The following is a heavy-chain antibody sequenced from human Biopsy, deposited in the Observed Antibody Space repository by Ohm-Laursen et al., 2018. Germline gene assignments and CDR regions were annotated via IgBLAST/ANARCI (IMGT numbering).Heavy chain of an antibody. CDR2: INPNNDNT. D-gene: IGHD3-22*01. J-gene: IGHJ4*02. CDR1: GYTFTTYY. Sequence: SVKVSCKESGYTFTTYYLHWVRQAPGQGLEWMGRINPNNDNTVYAQRFQGRVTMTKDTSTSTVYMDLNSLTFDDSAVYYCARGPRGLVAITATAYYFDLWGQGSLVTVSS. CDR3: ARGPRGLVAITATAYYFDL. V-gene: IGHV1-46*01.